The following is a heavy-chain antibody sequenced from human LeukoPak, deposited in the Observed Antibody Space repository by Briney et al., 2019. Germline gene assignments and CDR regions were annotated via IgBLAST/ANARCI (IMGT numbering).Heavy chain of an antibody. CDR3: ARGGVRYYYYGMDV. Sequence: SETLSLTCTVSGGSISSYYWSWIRQPPGKGLEWIGYIYYSGSTNYNPSLKSRVTISVDTSKNQFSLKLSSATAADTAVCYCARGGVRYYYYGMDVWGQGTTVTVSS. CDR1: GGSISSYY. V-gene: IGHV4-59*12. D-gene: IGHD6-25*01. CDR2: IYYSGST. J-gene: IGHJ6*02.